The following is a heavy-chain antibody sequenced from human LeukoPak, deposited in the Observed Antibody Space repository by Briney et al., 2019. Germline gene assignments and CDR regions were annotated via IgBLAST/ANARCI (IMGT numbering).Heavy chain of an antibody. D-gene: IGHD4-17*01. V-gene: IGHV3-30*04. CDR1: GFTFSSYA. J-gene: IGHJ6*03. Sequence: GGSLRLSCAASGFTFSSYAMHWVRQAPGKGLEWVAVISYDGSNKYYADSVKGRLTTSRDNSKNTLYLQMNSLRAEDTAVYYCARGTPQYGDYYYYYYMDVWGKGTTVTVSS. CDR2: ISYDGSNK. CDR3: ARGTPQYGDYYYYYYMDV.